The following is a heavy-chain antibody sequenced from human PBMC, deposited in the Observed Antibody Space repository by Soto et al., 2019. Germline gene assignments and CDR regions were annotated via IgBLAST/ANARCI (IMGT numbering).Heavy chain of an antibody. D-gene: IGHD4-17*01. CDR2: IRQDGGEK. CDR1: GFTFSAYW. Sequence: PGGSLRLSCAASGFTFSAYWMSWVRQAPGKGLEWVANIRQDGGEKNSVDSVKGRFTISRDNAKNSLYLQMNGLRAEDTAVYYCASEFGDDLKFFDYWGQGTLVTVSS. V-gene: IGHV3-7*01. CDR3: ASEFGDDLKFFDY. J-gene: IGHJ4*02.